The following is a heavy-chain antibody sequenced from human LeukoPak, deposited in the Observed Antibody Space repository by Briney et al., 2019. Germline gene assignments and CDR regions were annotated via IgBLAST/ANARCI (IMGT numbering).Heavy chain of an antibody. CDR1: GGSISSYY. CDR3: ARVRRGDIVATIDY. J-gene: IGHJ4*02. Sequence: PSETLSLTCTVSGGSISSYYWGWIRQPAGKGLEWIGRIYTSGSTNYNPSLKSRVTMSVDTSKNQFSLKLSPVTAADTPVYYCARVRRGDIVATIDYWGQGTLVTVSS. V-gene: IGHV4-4*07. D-gene: IGHD5-12*01. CDR2: IYTSGST.